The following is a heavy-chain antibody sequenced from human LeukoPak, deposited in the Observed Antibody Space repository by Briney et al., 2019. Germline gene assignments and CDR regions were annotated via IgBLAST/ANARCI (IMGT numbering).Heavy chain of an antibody. D-gene: IGHD6-19*01. Sequence: GGSLTLSCAASGFTFSSYARGWVRQAPGKGRGWVSAITRGGRNTFYADAVKGRYTISTDNSKNTLYLRMNRLRPEDTAVYYCAKRASGWCLVDYWGQGALVTVSS. CDR3: AKRASGWCLVDY. CDR1: GFTFSSYA. J-gene: IGHJ4*02. CDR2: ITRGGRNT. V-gene: IGHV3-23*01.